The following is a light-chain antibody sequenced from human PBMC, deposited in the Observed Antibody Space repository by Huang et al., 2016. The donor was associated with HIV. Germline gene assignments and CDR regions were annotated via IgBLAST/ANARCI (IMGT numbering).Light chain of an antibody. Sequence: EIVLTQSPGTLSLSPGERATLSCRAGQSVSSTYLAWYQQKPGQAPRLLIYGASSRATGIPDRCSGSGAGTDFTLTISRLEPEDFAVYYCQQYGRSPPVTFGQGTKVEIQ. V-gene: IGKV3-20*01. CDR3: QQYGRSPPVT. CDR2: GAS. CDR1: QSVSSTY. J-gene: IGKJ1*01.